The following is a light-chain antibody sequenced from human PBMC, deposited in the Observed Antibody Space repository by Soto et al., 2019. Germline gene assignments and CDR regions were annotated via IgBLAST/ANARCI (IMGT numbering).Light chain of an antibody. V-gene: IGLV1-40*01. CDR2: GNS. J-gene: IGLJ2*01. CDR3: SSYTSSSTLVGV. CDR1: SSNIGAGYD. Sequence: QSVLTQPPSVSGAPGQRVTISCTGSSSNIGAGYDVHWYQQLPGTAPKLLIYGNSNRPSGVPDRFSGSKSGTSASLAITGLQAEDEADYYCSSYTSSSTLVGVFGGGTKLTVL.